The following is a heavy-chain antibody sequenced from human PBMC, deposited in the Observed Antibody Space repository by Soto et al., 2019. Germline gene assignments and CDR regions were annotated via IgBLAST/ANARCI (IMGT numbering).Heavy chain of an antibody. J-gene: IGHJ4*02. V-gene: IGHV2-5*02. CDR1: GFSLSTTGVG. CDR2: TYWDDDK. D-gene: IGHD6-19*01. CDR3: AHRLRYDSGWHPFDC. Sequence: SGPTLVNPTQTLTLTCTFSGFSLSTTGVGVGWIRQPPGKALEWLALTYWDDDKHYSPSLRSRLLITKGTSRNQVVLTMTNMDPVDTATYYCAHRLRYDSGWHPFDCWGQGILVTVSS.